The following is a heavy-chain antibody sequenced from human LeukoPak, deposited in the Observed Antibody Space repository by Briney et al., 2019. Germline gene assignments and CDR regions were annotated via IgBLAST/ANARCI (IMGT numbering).Heavy chain of an antibody. CDR1: GFTFSDCY. CDR3: ARGITVADLFDY. D-gene: IGHD6-19*01. Sequence: GRSLRLSCAASGFTFSDCYMSWLRQAPGKGLEWVSSVTSSGSAIFYADSVKGRFTISRDNAKNSLYLQMNSLRAEDTALYYCARGITVADLFDYWGQGTLVTVSS. CDR2: VTSSGSAI. V-gene: IGHV3-11*01. J-gene: IGHJ4*02.